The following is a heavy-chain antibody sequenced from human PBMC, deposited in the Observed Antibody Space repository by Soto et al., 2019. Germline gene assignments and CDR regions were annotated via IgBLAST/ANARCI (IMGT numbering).Heavy chain of an antibody. CDR3: ARDYDSSGYPRYYFDY. J-gene: IGHJ4*02. CDR1: GYTFTSYY. V-gene: IGHV1-46*01. CDR2: INPSGGST. D-gene: IGHD3-22*01. Sequence: QVQLVQSGAEVKKPGASVKVSCKASGYTFTSYYMHWVRQAPGQGLEWMEIINPSGGSTSYAQKFQGRVTMTMDTSTSTVYMELSSLRSEDTAVYYCARDYDSSGYPRYYFDYWGQGTLVTVSS.